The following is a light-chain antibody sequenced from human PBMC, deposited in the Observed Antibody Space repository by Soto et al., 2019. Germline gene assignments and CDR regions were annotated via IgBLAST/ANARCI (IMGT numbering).Light chain of an antibody. CDR3: SSYTSSSTVV. CDR1: SSDVGGYNY. Sequence: QSALAQPASVSGSPGQSITISCTGTSSDVGGYNYVSWYQQHPGKAPKLVIYDVSNRPSGVSNRFSGSRSGNTASLTISGLQGEDEADYYCSSYTSSSTVVFGGGTKLTVL. CDR2: DVS. V-gene: IGLV2-14*03. J-gene: IGLJ2*01.